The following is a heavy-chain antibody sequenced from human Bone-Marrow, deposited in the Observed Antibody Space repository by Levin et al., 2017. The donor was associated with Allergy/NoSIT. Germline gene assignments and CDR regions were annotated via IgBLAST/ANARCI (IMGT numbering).Heavy chain of an antibody. J-gene: IGHJ4*02. CDR2: IIPIFGTA. CDR3: ASRAVAGRESGEYYFDY. Sequence: SVKVSCKASGGTFSSYAISWVRQAPGQGLEWMGGIIPIFGTANYAQKFQGRVTITADESTSTAYMELSSLRSEDTAVYYCASRAVAGRESGEYYFDYWGQGTLVTVSS. V-gene: IGHV1-69*13. CDR1: GGTFSSYA. D-gene: IGHD6-19*01.